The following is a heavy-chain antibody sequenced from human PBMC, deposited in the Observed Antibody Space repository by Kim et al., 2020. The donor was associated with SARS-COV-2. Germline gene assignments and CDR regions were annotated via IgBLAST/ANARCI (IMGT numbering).Heavy chain of an antibody. V-gene: IGHV3-11*01. CDR2: IGSLNGTR. D-gene: IGHD2-15*01. J-gene: IGHJ4*02. CDR1: GFRFSEYY. CDR3: AAGNVVGLLSRNY. Sequence: GGSLRLSCTVSGFRFSEYYMSWIRKAPGKGLEWISYIGSLNGTRKYADSVEGRFTISRDDAKNSVFLEMNSLRVEDTAVYYCAAGNVVGLLSRNYWGQGTLVTVSS.